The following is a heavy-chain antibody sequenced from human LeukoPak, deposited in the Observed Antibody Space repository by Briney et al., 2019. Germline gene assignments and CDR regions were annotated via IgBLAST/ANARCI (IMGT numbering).Heavy chain of an antibody. J-gene: IGHJ4*02. Sequence: GGSLRLSCAASGFTFSSYWMHWVRQAPGKGLVWVSRINSDGSSTSYADSVKGRFTISRDNAKNTLYLQMNSLRAEDTAVYYCAREGVYGKIDYWGQGTLVTVSS. CDR2: INSDGSST. D-gene: IGHD3-10*01. V-gene: IGHV3-74*01. CDR3: AREGVYGKIDY. CDR1: GFTFSSYW.